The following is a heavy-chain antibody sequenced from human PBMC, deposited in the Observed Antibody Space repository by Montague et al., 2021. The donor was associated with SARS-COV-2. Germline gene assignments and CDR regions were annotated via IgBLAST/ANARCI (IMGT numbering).Heavy chain of an antibody. CDR1: GFSLSTRGVG. Sequence: PALVNPTQTLTLTCTFSGFSLSTRGVGVGWIRQPPGKALEWLALIYWDDDERYSPSLESRLTISNDNSKNQVVLTMTKMAPVDTATYYCAHTKAPAGDRWFDPWGQGTPVTVSS. CDR3: AHTKAPAGDRWFDP. D-gene: IGHD6-13*01. J-gene: IGHJ5*02. CDR2: IYWDDDE. V-gene: IGHV2-5*02.